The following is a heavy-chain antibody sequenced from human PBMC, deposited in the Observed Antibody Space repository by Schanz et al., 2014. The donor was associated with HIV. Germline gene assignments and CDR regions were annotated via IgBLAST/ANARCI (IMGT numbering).Heavy chain of an antibody. D-gene: IGHD1-20*01. CDR3: AKDRITGTAPPNYGMDV. Sequence: EVQLVESGGGMVQPGRSLRLSCAASGFTFDDYAMHWVRQAPGKGLEWVSGISWNSGSIGYADSVRGRFTISRDNAKNSLYLRMNSLRAEDTALYYCAKDRITGTAPPNYGMDVWGQGTTVTVSS. CDR1: GFTFDDYA. CDR2: ISWNSGSI. J-gene: IGHJ6*02. V-gene: IGHV3-9*01.